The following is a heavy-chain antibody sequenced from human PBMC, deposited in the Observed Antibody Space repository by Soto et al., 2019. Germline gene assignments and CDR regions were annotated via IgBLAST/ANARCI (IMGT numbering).Heavy chain of an antibody. Sequence: SETLSLTCAVSGGSISSGDYYWSWIRQPPGKGLEWIGYIYYSGSTYYNPSLKSRVTISVDTSKNQFSLKLSSVTAADTAVYYCARERVVVVPTAMRSYYYGMDVWGQGTTVTVSS. D-gene: IGHD2-2*01. CDR1: GGSISSGDYY. V-gene: IGHV4-30-4*01. CDR2: IYYSGST. CDR3: ARERVVVVPTAMRSYYYGMDV. J-gene: IGHJ6*02.